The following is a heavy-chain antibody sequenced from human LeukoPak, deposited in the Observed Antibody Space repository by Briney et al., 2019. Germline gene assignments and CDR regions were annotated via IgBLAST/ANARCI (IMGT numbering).Heavy chain of an antibody. CDR3: ARDLTDILTGYHYFDY. D-gene: IGHD3-9*01. V-gene: IGHV4-31*03. CDR2: IYYSGST. J-gene: IGHJ4*02. CDR1: GGSISSGGYY. Sequence: PSETLSLTCTVSGGSISSGGYYWSWIRQHPGKGLEWIGYIYYSGSTYYNPSLKSRVTISVDTSKNQFSLKLSSVTAADTAVYYCARDLTDILTGYHYFDYWGQGTLVTVSS.